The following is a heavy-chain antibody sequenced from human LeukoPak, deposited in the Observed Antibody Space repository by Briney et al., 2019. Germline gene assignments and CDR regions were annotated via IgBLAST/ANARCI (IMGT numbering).Heavy chain of an antibody. CDR1: GGSISSGSYY. Sequence: SETLSLTCTVSGGSISSGSYYWSWIRQPAGKGLEWIGRIYTSGSTNYNPSLKSRVTISVDTSKNQFSLKLSSVTAADTAVYYCVGGYYYYFDYWGQGTLVTVSS. CDR3: VGGYYYYFDY. CDR2: IYTSGST. D-gene: IGHD3-22*01. J-gene: IGHJ4*02. V-gene: IGHV4-61*02.